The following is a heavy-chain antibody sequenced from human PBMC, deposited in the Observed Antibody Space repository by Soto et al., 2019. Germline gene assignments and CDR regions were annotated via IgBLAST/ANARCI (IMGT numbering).Heavy chain of an antibody. CDR2: ISSSSSYI. CDR3: ARAVYCSGGSCYHAFDI. D-gene: IGHD2-15*01. CDR1: GFTFSSYS. V-gene: IGHV3-21*01. J-gene: IGHJ3*02. Sequence: PGGSLRLSCAASGFTFSSYSMNWVRQAPGKGLEWVSSISSSSSYIYYADSVKARFTISRDNAKNSLYLQMNSLRAEDSAVYYCARAVYCSGGSCYHAFDIWGQGTMVTVSS.